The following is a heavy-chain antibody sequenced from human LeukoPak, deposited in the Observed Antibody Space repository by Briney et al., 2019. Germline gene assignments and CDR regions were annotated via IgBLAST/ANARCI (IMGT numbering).Heavy chain of an antibody. D-gene: IGHD3-10*01. Sequence: PGGSLRLSCAASGFTFSSYAMSWVRQAPGKGLEWVSTIVDTGDGTFYADSVRGRFTISRDNSKNTLYLQMNSLRAEDTAVYYCATKDAAGNYDSGNYYTPGYFDDWGQGILVTVSS. CDR3: ATKDAAGNYDSGNYYTPGYFDD. CDR1: GFTFSSYA. CDR2: IVDTGDGT. V-gene: IGHV3-23*01. J-gene: IGHJ4*02.